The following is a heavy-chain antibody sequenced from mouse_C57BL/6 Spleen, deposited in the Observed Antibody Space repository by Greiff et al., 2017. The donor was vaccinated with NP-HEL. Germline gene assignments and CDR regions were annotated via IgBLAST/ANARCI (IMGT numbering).Heavy chain of an antibody. CDR1: GYTFTDYY. CDR2: IYPGSGNT. V-gene: IGHV1-76*01. J-gene: IGHJ3*01. D-gene: IGHD1-1*01. CDR3: AREDYCGSSSFAY. Sequence: QVHVKQSGAELVRPGASVKLSCKASGYTFTDYYINWVKQRPGQGLEWIARIYPGSGNTYYNEKFKGKATLTAEKSSSTAYMQLSSLTSEDSAVYFCAREDYCGSSSFAYWGQGTLVTVSA.